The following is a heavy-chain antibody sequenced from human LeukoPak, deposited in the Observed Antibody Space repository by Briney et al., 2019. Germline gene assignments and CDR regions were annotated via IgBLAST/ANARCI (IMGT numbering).Heavy chain of an antibody. CDR2: ISGSGGST. V-gene: IGHV3-23*01. Sequence: GGSLRLSCAASGFTFSSYAMSWVRQAPGKGLEWVSAISGSGGSTYYADSVKGRFTISRDNSKNTLYLQMNSLRAEDTAVYYCARDPGGGRGFDYWGQGTLVTVSS. CDR1: GFTFSSYA. CDR3: ARDPGGGRGFDY. D-gene: IGHD1-26*01. J-gene: IGHJ4*02.